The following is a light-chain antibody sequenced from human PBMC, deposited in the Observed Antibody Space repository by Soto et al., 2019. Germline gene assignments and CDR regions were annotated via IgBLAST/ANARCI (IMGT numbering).Light chain of an antibody. J-gene: IGLJ2*01. CDR3: SSYTSSSTLVV. CDR2: EVS. Sequence: QSALTQPASVSGSPGQSITISCTGTSSDVGGYNYVSWYQQHPGKAPKLMIYEVSNRPSGVSNRVSGSKSGNTASLTISGLQAEDEAYYYCSSYTSSSTLVVFGGGTKLTV. CDR1: SSDVGGYNY. V-gene: IGLV2-14*01.